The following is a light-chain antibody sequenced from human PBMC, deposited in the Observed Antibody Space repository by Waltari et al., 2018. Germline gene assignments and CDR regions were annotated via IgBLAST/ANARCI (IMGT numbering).Light chain of an antibody. Sequence: DIVMTQSTDSLAVSLGERATINCKSSQSVLYSSNDKKYLAWYQQKTGQPPKLLIYWASTRQSGVPDRFSGSGSGTDFTLTISSLQAEDVAVYYCQQYYSKRTFGQGTKVEI. J-gene: IGKJ1*01. V-gene: IGKV4-1*01. CDR3: QQYYSKRT. CDR1: QSVLYSSNDKKY. CDR2: WAS.